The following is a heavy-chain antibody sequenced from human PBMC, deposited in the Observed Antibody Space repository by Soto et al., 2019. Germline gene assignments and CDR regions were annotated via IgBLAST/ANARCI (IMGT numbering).Heavy chain of an antibody. CDR3: GREDAPLIAPWFAA. Sequence: QVQLQESGPRLVKPSQTLSLSCAVSGGSIISASYSWNWIRQSPGRGLEWIGHIYSSGSTYYNPSLKSRVSKSEATSNNLFSLKLTPWTAADTAVYFCGREDAPLIAPWFAAGGKGILVTVPS. CDR2: IYSSGST. J-gene: IGHJ5*02. D-gene: IGHD2-15*01. V-gene: IGHV4-31*11. CDR1: GGSIISASYS.